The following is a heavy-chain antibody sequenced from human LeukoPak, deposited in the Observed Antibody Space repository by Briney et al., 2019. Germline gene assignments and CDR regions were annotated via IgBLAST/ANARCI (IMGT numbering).Heavy chain of an antibody. CDR1: GGTFSNYA. V-gene: IGHV1-69*13. Sequence: ASVKVSCKASGGTFSNYAISWVRQAPGQGLEWMGGIIPIFGTANYAQKFQGRVTITADESTSTAYMELSSLRSEDTAVYYCARVSCSGGSCYRDYSDYWGQGTLVTVSS. D-gene: IGHD2-15*01. J-gene: IGHJ4*02. CDR2: IIPIFGTA. CDR3: ARVSCSGGSCYRDYSDY.